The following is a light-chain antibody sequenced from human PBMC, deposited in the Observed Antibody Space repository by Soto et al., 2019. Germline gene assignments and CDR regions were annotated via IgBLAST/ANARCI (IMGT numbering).Light chain of an antibody. V-gene: IGKV1-5*01. CDR3: QQYNSYTWT. Sequence: DIQMTQSPSSLSASVGDRVTITCQASQDISNYLNWYQQKPGKAPKLLIYDASSLESGVPSRFSGSGSGTEFTLTISSLQPDDFATYYCQQYNSYTWTFGQGTRWIS. CDR2: DAS. CDR1: QDISNY. J-gene: IGKJ1*01.